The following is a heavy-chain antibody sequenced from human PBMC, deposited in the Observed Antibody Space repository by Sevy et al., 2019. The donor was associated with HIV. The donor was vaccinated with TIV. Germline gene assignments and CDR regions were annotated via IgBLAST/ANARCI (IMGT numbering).Heavy chain of an antibody. Sequence: GGSLRLSCAASGFTFSDHYMDWVRQAPGKGLEWVGRTRNKANSYTTEYAASVKGRFTISRDDLKNSLYLQMNSLNTEDTAVYDCARGPGYSGSYSAFDIWGQGTMVTVSS. V-gene: IGHV3-72*01. CDR3: ARGPGYSGSYSAFDI. D-gene: IGHD1-26*01. CDR2: TRNKANSYTT. J-gene: IGHJ3*02. CDR1: GFTFSDHY.